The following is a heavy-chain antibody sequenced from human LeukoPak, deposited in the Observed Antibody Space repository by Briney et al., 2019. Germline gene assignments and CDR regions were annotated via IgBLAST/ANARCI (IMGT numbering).Heavy chain of an antibody. J-gene: IGHJ6*02. CDR1: GGSFSRSA. V-gene: IGHV1-69*04. CDR2: FIPMVGIA. Sequence: SVTVSCKASGGSFSRSAISWVRQAPGQGLEWMGRFIPMVGIATYAQKFQGRVTITEDRSTSTAYMELSSLRSEDTAVYYCARIQAVGVPVAIDAYYSYGMDVWGQGTAVSVSS. CDR3: ARIQAVGVPVAIDAYYSYGMDV. D-gene: IGHD2-2*02.